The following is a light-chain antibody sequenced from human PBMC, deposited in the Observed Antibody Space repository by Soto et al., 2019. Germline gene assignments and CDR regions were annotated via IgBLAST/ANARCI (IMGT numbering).Light chain of an antibody. V-gene: IGLV2-8*01. CDR1: SRDVGGYNY. CDR3: SSYGGNNNYV. Sequence: QSALTQPPSASGAPGQSVTISCTGTSRDVGGYNYVSCYQQHPGKVPKLMVYEVSKRPSGVPDRFSGSKSGKTASLTVSGLQAEDEADYYCSSYGGNNNYVFGTGTKVTVL. J-gene: IGLJ1*01. CDR2: EVS.